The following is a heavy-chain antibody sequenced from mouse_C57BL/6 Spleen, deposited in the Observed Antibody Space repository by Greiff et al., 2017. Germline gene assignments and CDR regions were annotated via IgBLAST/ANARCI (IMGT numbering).Heavy chain of an antibody. J-gene: IGHJ4*01. D-gene: IGHD3-1*01. CDR1: GYTFTSYT. V-gene: IGHV1-4*01. CDR2: INPSSGYT. Sequence: QVQLQQSGAELARPGASVKMSCKASGYTFTSYTLHWVKQRPGPGLEWIGYINPSSGYTKYNQKFKDKATLTADKSSSTAYMQLSSLTSEDSAVYYCARSSARSMDYWGQGTSVTVSS. CDR3: ARSSARSMDY.